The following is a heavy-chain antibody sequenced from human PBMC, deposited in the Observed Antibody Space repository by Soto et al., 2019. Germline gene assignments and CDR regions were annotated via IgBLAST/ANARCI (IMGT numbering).Heavy chain of an antibody. CDR2: IYYSGST. Sequence: PSETLSLTCTVSGGSISSGGYYWSWIRQHPGKGLEWIGYIYYSGSTYYNPSLKSRVTISVDTSKNQFSLKPSSVTAADTAVYYCARDGKDFVYGMDVWGQGTTLTVSS. J-gene: IGHJ6*02. CDR3: ARDGKDFVYGMDV. CDR1: GGSISSGGYY. V-gene: IGHV4-31*03. D-gene: IGHD1-1*01.